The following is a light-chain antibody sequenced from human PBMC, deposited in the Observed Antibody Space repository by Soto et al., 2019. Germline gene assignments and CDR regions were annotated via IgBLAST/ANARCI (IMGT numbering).Light chain of an antibody. Sequence: DFQMTQSPSSLSASVGDRVTISCRASQSISSYLNWYQQKPGKAPKLLIYAASSLQGGLPSRFSGSGSETDFTLTISSLQPEDFATYYCQQSYNTPLTFGGGTKVEIK. CDR2: AAS. CDR1: QSISSY. V-gene: IGKV1-39*01. J-gene: IGKJ4*01. CDR3: QQSYNTPLT.